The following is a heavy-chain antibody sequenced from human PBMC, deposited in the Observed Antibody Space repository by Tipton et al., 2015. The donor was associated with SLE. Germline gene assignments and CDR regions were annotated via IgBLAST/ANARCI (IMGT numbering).Heavy chain of an antibody. D-gene: IGHD3/OR15-3a*01. CDR3: ARDMIFGVDYYYGMDV. CDR2: IYYSGST. CDR1: GGSISSYY. V-gene: IGHV4-59*01. Sequence: TLSLTCTVSGGSISSYYWSWIRQPPGKGLEWIGYIYYSGSTNYNPSLKSRVTISVDTSKNQFSLKLSSVTAADTAVYYCARDMIFGVDYYYGMDVWGQGTTVTVSS. J-gene: IGHJ6*02.